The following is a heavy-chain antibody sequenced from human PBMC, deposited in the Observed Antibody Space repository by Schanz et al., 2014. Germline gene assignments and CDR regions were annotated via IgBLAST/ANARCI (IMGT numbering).Heavy chain of an antibody. CDR3: ARDIKVTRTLWGLGWSDP. Sequence: QVQLQESGPGLVKPSQTLFLTCTVSGGSISSGGYYWSWIRQHPGKGLEWIGYIYYSGNTYYNPSLKSRVTISVDTSKTQFSLKLSSVTAADTAVYYCARDIKVTRTLWGLGWSDPWGQGTLVSVSS. V-gene: IGHV4-31*03. J-gene: IGHJ5*02. CDR1: GGSISSGGYY. D-gene: IGHD3-16*01. CDR2: IYYSGNT.